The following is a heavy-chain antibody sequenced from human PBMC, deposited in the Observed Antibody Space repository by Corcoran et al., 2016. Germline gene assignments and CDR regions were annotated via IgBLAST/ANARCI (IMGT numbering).Heavy chain of an antibody. J-gene: IGHJ6*02. D-gene: IGHD6-6*01. CDR2: TYYRSKWYN. CDR3: ARDRIAARQYYYYYGMDV. CDR1: GDSVSSNSAA. Sequence: QVQLQQSGPGLVKPSQTLSLTCAISGDSVSSNSAAWNWIRQSPSRGLEWLGRTYYRSKWYNDYAVSVKSRITINPDTSKNQFSLQLNSVTPEDTSVYYCARDRIAARQYYYYYGMDVWGQGTTVTVSS. V-gene: IGHV6-1*01.